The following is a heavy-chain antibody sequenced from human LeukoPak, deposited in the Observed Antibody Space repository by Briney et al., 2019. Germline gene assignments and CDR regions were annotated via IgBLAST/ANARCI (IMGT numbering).Heavy chain of an antibody. CDR2: ITWNSRIV. J-gene: IGHJ6*02. D-gene: IGHD3-22*01. Sequence: PGGPLRLSCAASGFTFDDYAMYWVRQAPGKGLEWVSGITWNSRIVAYADSVKGRFTISRDNAKNSLYLQMNSLRAEDTALYYCAKALRDSSGFYIYYGMDVWGQGTTVTVAS. CDR3: AKALRDSSGFYIYYGMDV. CDR1: GFTFDDYA. V-gene: IGHV3-9*01.